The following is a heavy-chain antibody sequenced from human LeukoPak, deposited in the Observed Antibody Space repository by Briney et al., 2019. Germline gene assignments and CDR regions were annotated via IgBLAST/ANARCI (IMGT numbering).Heavy chain of an antibody. D-gene: IGHD6-19*01. Sequence: SETLSLTCTVSGGSISSYYWSWIRQPPGKGLEWIGYIYDSGSTNYNPSLKSRVTISVDTSKSQLSLRLTSVTAADTAMYYCARDRSVAGTIDYWGQGTLVTVSS. CDR3: ARDRSVAGTIDY. CDR1: GGSISSYY. CDR2: IYDSGST. J-gene: IGHJ4*02. V-gene: IGHV4-59*12.